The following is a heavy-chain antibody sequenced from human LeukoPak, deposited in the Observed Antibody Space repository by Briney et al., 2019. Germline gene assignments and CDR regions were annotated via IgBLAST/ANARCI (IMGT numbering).Heavy chain of an antibody. CDR3: TTGYCSGGSCYSSYFDY. V-gene: IGHV3-15*01. D-gene: IGHD2-15*01. CDR1: GFTFSNAW. CDR2: IRSKKGGGTT. J-gene: IGHJ4*02. Sequence: GGSLRLSCAASGFTFSNAWMSWVRQAPGKGLEWVCRIRSKKGGGTTDYAAPGKGRFTISRDDSKNTLYLQMNSLKTEDTAVYYCTTGYCSGGSCYSSYFDYWGQGTLVTVSS.